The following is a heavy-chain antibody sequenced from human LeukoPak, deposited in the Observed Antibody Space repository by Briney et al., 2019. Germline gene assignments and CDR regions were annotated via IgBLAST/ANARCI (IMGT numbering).Heavy chain of an antibody. CDR3: AGCSSTSCYYYYYMDV. CDR2: MNPNSGNT. J-gene: IGHJ6*03. D-gene: IGHD2-2*01. V-gene: IGHV1-8*01. CDR1: GYTFTSYD. Sequence: ASVKVSCKASGYTFTSYDINWVRQATGQGLEWMGWMNPNSGNTGYAQKFQGRVTMTRNTSISTAYMELSSLRSEDTAVYYCAGCSSTSCYYYYYMDVWGKGTTVTVSS.